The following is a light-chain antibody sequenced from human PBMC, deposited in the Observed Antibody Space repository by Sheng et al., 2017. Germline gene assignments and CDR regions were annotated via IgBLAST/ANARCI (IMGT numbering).Light chain of an antibody. V-gene: IGKV3-20*01. CDR2: SSS. CDR3: QQYYDHPPLT. J-gene: IGKJ4*02. CDR1: QSVNNFY. Sequence: EIVLTQSPGTLSLSPGERATLSCRASQSVNNFYLAWYQQKPGQAPRLLIYSSSSRATGVPDRFSGSGSGTDFTLTISRVEPEDFATYYCQQYYDHPPLTFGGGTKVEIK.